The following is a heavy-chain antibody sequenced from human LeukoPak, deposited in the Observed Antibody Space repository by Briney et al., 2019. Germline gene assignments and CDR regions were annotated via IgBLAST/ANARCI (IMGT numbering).Heavy chain of an antibody. J-gene: IGHJ4*02. CDR3: TRRTRGYSYGPPYFDY. CDR1: GFTFSGSA. CDR2: IRSKAISYAT. V-gene: IGHV3-73*01. Sequence: GGSLRLSCAASGFTFSGSAMHWVRQASGKGPEWVGRIRSKAISYATAYAASVKGRFTISRDDSKNTAYLQMNSLKTEDTAVYYCTRRTRGYSYGPPYFDYWGQGTLVTVSS. D-gene: IGHD5-18*01.